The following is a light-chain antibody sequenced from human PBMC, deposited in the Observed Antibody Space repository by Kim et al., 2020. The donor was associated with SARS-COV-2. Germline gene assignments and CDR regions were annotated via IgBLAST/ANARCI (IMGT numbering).Light chain of an antibody. CDR1: QNIFTY. CDR2: GAS. Sequence: GDRVIISCRASQNIFTYLNWYQWRPGRAPRLLISGASSLHSGVPSRFSGSGSGTDFTLTISTLLPEDFATYYCQQSYSPTQITFGQGTRL. CDR3: QQSYSPTQIT. J-gene: IGKJ5*01. V-gene: IGKV1-39*01.